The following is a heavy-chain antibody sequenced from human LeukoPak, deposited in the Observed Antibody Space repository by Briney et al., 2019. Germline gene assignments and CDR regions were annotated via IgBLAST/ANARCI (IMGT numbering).Heavy chain of an antibody. Sequence: SETLSLTCTVSGGSISSYYWSWIRQPPGKGLKGIGYIYYSGSTNYNPSLKSRVTISVDTSKNQFSLKLSSVTAADTAVYYCARGLGEAARLIDYWGQGTLVTVSS. J-gene: IGHJ4*02. CDR2: IYYSGST. D-gene: IGHD6-6*01. V-gene: IGHV4-59*13. CDR3: ARGLGEAARLIDY. CDR1: GGSISSYY.